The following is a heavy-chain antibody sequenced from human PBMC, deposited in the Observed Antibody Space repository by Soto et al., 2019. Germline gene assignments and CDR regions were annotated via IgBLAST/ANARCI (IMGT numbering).Heavy chain of an antibody. CDR2: INPEGNAK. Sequence: QPGGSLRLSCSGFGLSINTYWMNWIRQTPGKGLEWVANINPEGNAKTYVDPVKGRFFVSRDNTRNSLDLQMTSLRVEDSAIYFCAAWDISNIWGQGILVTVSS. J-gene: IGHJ4*02. CDR1: GLSINTYW. D-gene: IGHD2-15*01. CDR3: AAWDISNI. V-gene: IGHV3-7*01.